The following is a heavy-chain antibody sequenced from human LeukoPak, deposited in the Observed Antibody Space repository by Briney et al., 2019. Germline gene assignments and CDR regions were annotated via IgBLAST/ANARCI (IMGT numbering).Heavy chain of an antibody. Sequence: ASVKVSCKASGYTFTGYCMHWVRQAPGQGLEWMGVINPSGGSTTHAQKFQGRVTMTRDTSTSTVYMDLSSLRSEDTAVYYCARDLVGSSSGWGQGTLVTVSS. V-gene: IGHV1-46*01. CDR1: GYTFTGYC. J-gene: IGHJ4*02. CDR2: INPSGGST. CDR3: ARDLVGSSSG. D-gene: IGHD6-6*01.